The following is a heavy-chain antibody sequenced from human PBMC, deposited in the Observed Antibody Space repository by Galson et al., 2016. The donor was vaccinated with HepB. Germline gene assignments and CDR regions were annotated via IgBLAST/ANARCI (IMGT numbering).Heavy chain of an antibody. Sequence: SLRLSCAASGFTFSSYWMHWLRQAPGKGLVWVARIKTDGTYADSLEGRFITTRDNAKNTRYLEMNSLRAEDTAVYFCARDGLGAFDLWGQGTMVTVSS. CDR1: GFTFSSYW. D-gene: IGHD3-16*01. CDR3: ARDGLGAFDL. CDR2: IKTDG. V-gene: IGHV3-74*01. J-gene: IGHJ3*01.